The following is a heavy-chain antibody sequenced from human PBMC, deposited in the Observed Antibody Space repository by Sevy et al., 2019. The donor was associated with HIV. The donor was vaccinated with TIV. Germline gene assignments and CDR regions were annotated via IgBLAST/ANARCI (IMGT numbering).Heavy chain of an antibody. CDR3: VRETTMLPRGAFDF. CDR1: GFTFSSYP. Sequence: GGALRLSCVASGFTFSSYPMHWVRQAPGKGLEWVSFISFDGTDKYYADSVKGRFTITRDNSKNTLFLQMNSLRAEDTAFYYCVRETTMLPRGAFDFWGQGTMVTVSS. D-gene: IGHD3-10*01. J-gene: IGHJ3*01. V-gene: IGHV3-30-3*01. CDR2: ISFDGTDK.